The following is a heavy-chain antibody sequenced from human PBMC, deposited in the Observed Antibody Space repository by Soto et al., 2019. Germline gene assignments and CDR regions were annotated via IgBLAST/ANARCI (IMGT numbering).Heavy chain of an antibody. CDR3: ARMLGYCSSTSCYDDY. CDR1: GFTASSNY. V-gene: IGHV3-53*04. CDR2: IYSGGST. Sequence: EVQLVESGGGLVQPGGSLRLSCAASGFTASSNYMSWVRQAPGKGLEWVSVIYSGGSTYYADSVKGRFTISRHNSKNTLYLHMNSRRAEDTAVYYCARMLGYCSSTSCYDDYWGQGTMVTVSS. J-gene: IGHJ4*02. D-gene: IGHD2-2*01.